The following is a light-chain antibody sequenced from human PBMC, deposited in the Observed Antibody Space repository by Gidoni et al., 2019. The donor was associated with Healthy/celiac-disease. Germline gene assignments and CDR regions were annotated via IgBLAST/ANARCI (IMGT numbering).Light chain of an antibody. J-gene: IGKJ1*01. Sequence: EIVLTQSPATLSLSPGERATLSCRASQSVSSYLAWYQQKPGQAPRILIYDASNRATGIPARFRGSGSGTDFTLTISSLEPEDFAVYYCQQRSNWPPTFXQXTKVEIK. CDR3: QQRSNWPPT. CDR1: QSVSSY. CDR2: DAS. V-gene: IGKV3-11*01.